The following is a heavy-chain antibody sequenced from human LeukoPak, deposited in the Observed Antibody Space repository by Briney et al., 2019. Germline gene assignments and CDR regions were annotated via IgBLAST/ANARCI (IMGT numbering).Heavy chain of an antibody. CDR2: IYYSGST. J-gene: IGHJ3*02. CDR3: ASRPGYYYDSSGYQGRGAFDI. CDR1: GGSISSGGYY. D-gene: IGHD3-22*01. Sequence: SETLSLTCTVSGGSISSGGYYWSWIRQHPGKGLEWIGYIYYSGSTYYNPSLKSRVTISVDTSKNQFSLKLSSVTAADTAAYYCASRPGYYYDSSGYQGRGAFDIWGQGTMVTVSS. V-gene: IGHV4-31*03.